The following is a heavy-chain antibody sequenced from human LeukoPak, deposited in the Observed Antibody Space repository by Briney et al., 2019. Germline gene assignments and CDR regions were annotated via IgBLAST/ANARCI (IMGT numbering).Heavy chain of an antibody. CDR2: INPNSGGT. J-gene: IGHJ5*02. CDR3: ARVGKSYDVLTGYMYNWFDP. V-gene: IGHV1-2*02. D-gene: IGHD3-9*01. Sequence: GASVKVSCKASGYTFTGYYMHWVRQAPGQGLEWMGWINPNSGGTSYAQKFQGRVTMTRDTSISTAYMELSRLRSDDTAVYYCARVGKSYDVLTGYMYNWFDPWGQGTLVTVSS. CDR1: GYTFTGYY.